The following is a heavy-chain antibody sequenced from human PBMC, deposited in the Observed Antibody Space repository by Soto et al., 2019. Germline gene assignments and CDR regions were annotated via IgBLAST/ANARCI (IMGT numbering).Heavy chain of an antibody. D-gene: IGHD3-3*01. Sequence: EVQLVESGGGLVKPGGSLRLSCAASGFTFSSYSMNWVRQAPGKGLEWVSSISSSSSYIYYADSVKGRFTISRDNAKNSLYLQMNSLRAEDTAVYYCARDGDCDFWSGYYNPPNNWFDPWGQGTLVTVSS. J-gene: IGHJ5*02. CDR2: ISSSSSYI. CDR3: ARDGDCDFWSGYYNPPNNWFDP. CDR1: GFTFSSYS. V-gene: IGHV3-21*01.